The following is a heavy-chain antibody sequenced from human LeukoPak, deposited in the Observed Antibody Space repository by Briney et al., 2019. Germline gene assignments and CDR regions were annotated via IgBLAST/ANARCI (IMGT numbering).Heavy chain of an antibody. CDR3: AKYGAREPIAAAGTVDY. CDR1: GFSFSKYA. J-gene: IGHJ4*02. V-gene: IGHV3-30-3*02. Sequence: GGPLRLSCAASGFSFSKYAMHWVRQAPGKGLEWVAVISFDETKKYYADSVKGRFTITRGNSKNTLYLQMNSLRAEDTAVYYCAKYGAREPIAAAGTVDYWGQGTLVTVSS. CDR2: ISFDETKK. D-gene: IGHD6-13*01.